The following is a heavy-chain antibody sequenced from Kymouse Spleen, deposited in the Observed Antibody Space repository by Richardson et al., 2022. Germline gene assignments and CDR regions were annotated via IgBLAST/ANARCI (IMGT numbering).Heavy chain of an antibody. CDR1: GFTFSGSA. Sequence: EVQLVESGGGLVQPGGSLKLSCAASGFTFSGSAMHWVRQASGKGLEWVGRIRSKANSYATAYAASVKGRFTISRDDSKNTAYLQMNSLKTEDTAVYYCTRHQGYCTNGVCSYDAFDIWGQGTMVTVSS. J-gene: IGHJ3*02. V-gene: IGHV3-73*02. D-gene: IGHD2-8*01. CDR3: TRHQGYCTNGVCSYDAFDI. CDR2: IRSKANSYAT.